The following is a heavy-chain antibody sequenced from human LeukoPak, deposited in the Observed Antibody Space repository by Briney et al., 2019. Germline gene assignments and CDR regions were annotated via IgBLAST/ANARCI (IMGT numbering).Heavy chain of an antibody. V-gene: IGHV4-34*01. CDR1: GESFSTYY. CDR2: INHSGST. CDR3: ARDLREFARRFDY. J-gene: IGHJ4*02. Sequence: SETLSLTCAVYGESFSTYYWNWIRQPPGKGLEWIGEINHSGSTYYNPSLKSRVTISVDTSKNQFSLKLSSVTAADTAVYYCARDLREFARRFDYWGQGTLVTVSS. D-gene: IGHD3-10*01.